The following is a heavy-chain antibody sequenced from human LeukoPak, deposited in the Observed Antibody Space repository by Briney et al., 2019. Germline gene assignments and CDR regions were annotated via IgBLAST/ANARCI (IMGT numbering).Heavy chain of an antibody. J-gene: IGHJ5*02. D-gene: IGHD3-9*01. CDR2: IYSGDST. Sequence: GGSLRLSCAASGFTVRNNYMTWVRQAPGKGLEWVSIIYSGDSTPYADSVKGRFTISRDNSKNTLYLQMNSLRAEDTAVYYCAKAHPPPLYFDGPGWFDPWGQGTLVTVSS. V-gene: IGHV3-53*01. CDR1: GFTVRNNY. CDR3: AKAHPPPLYFDGPGWFDP.